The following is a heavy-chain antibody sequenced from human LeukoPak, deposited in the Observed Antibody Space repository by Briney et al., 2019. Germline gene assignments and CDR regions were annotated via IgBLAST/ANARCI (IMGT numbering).Heavy chain of an antibody. CDR1: GYTFTSYG. D-gene: IGHD2-2*01. V-gene: IGHV1-18*01. Sequence: ASVKVSCKASGYTFTSYGISWVRLAPGQGLEWMGWISAYNGNTNYAQKLQGRVTMTTDTSTSTAYMELRSLRSDDTAVYYCARDTPVVVPAAPLGYWGQGTLVTVSS. J-gene: IGHJ4*02. CDR2: ISAYNGNT. CDR3: ARDTPVVVPAAPLGY.